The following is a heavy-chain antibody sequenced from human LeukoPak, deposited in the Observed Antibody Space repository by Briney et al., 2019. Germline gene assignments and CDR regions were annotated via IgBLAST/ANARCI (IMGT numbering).Heavy chain of an antibody. CDR3: AKGTPKYSSSWYFDY. J-gene: IGHJ4*02. D-gene: IGHD6-13*01. CDR1: GNYW. CDR2: ISGSGGST. V-gene: IGHV3-23*01. Sequence: GGSLRLSCAASGNYWMHWVRQAPGKGLEWVSAISGSGGSTYYADSVKGRFTISRDNSKNTLYLQMNSLRAEDTAVYYCAKGTPKYSSSWYFDYWGQGTLVTVSS.